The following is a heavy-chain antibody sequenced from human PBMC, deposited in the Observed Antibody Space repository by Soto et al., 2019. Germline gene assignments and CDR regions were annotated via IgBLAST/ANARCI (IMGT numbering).Heavy chain of an antibody. CDR1: GGSVSSGSYY. J-gene: IGHJ4*02. Sequence: QVQLQESGPGLVKPSETLSLTCTVSGGSVSSGSYYWSWIRQPPGKGLELIGYIYYSGSTNYNPSVQSRVTISVDTSKTQVSLKLGAVTAADTAVYYCAGVMDYDSSGYYYLAYWGQGTLVTVSS. CDR3: AGVMDYDSSGYYYLAY. D-gene: IGHD3-22*01. V-gene: IGHV4-61*01. CDR2: IYYSGST.